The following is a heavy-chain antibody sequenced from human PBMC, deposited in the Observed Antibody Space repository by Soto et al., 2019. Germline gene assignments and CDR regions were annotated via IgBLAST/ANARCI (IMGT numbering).Heavy chain of an antibody. CDR1: GGSFTSYS. V-gene: IGHV5-51*01. CDR2: LYVGGSDT. Sequence: ESLNTSGKGSGGSFTSYSIGWVRQVPGTGLESMAVLYVGGSDTRSTPSFQDQVTISADRSIITAYLQWNSLKASDTAMYYCARIRKNCGGDCYPFEYWGQRTLVTVSS. D-gene: IGHD2-21*02. CDR3: ARIRKNCGGDCYPFEY. J-gene: IGHJ4*02.